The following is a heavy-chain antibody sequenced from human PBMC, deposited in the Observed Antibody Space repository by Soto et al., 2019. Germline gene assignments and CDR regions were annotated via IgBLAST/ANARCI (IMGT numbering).Heavy chain of an antibody. D-gene: IGHD4-17*01. CDR3: ASETYGDYDGYFDT. V-gene: IGHV4-30-2*01. CDR2: TYHSENP. Sequence: PSETLSLTFDFSGDTIGTWGYTGAGSRQKPGKALEWIGHTYHSENPYYNPSLKSRVIISVDRYKIQFSLTVRSVTAADTAVYYCASETYGDYDGYFDTWGQGIQVTVSS. J-gene: IGHJ4*02. CDR1: GDTIGTWGYT.